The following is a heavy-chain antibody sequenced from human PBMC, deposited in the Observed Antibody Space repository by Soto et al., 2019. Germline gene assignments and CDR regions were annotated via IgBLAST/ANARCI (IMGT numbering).Heavy chain of an antibody. Sequence: ASVKVSCKASGYTFTSYAMHWVRQAPGQRLEWMGWINAGNGNTKYSQKFQGRVTITRDTSASTAYMELSSLRSEDTAVYYCARDEWELRDYYYYGMDVWGQGTTVTVSS. CDR2: INAGNGNT. D-gene: IGHD1-26*01. V-gene: IGHV1-3*01. CDR1: GYTFTSYA. J-gene: IGHJ6*02. CDR3: ARDEWELRDYYYYGMDV.